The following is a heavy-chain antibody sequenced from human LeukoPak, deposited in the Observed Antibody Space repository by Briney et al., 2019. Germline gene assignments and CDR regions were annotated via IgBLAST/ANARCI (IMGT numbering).Heavy chain of an antibody. Sequence: GGSLRLSCAASGFTFSSYSMNWVRQAPGKGLEWVSSISSSSSYIYYADSVKGRFTISRDNAKNSLYLQMNSLRAEDTAVYYCTRDSLEWELLRDYYYGMDVWGQGTTVTVSS. CDR2: ISSSSSYI. D-gene: IGHD1-26*01. V-gene: IGHV3-21*01. CDR3: TRDSLEWELLRDYYYGMDV. J-gene: IGHJ6*02. CDR1: GFTFSSYS.